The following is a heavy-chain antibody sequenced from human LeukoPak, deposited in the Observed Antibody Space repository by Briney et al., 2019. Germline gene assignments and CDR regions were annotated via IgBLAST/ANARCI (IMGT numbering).Heavy chain of an antibody. V-gene: IGHV1-18*01. CDR2: ISSSSGKT. Sequence: GASAKVSCKASGYTFISYGISWLRQAPGQGLEWMGWISSSSGKTNSAQKFQGRVTMTTDTSTSTAYMELRSLRFDDTALYYCARDHSSSSGWFDPWGQGTLVTVSS. CDR3: ARDHSSSSGWFDP. J-gene: IGHJ5*02. D-gene: IGHD6-6*01. CDR1: GYTFISYG.